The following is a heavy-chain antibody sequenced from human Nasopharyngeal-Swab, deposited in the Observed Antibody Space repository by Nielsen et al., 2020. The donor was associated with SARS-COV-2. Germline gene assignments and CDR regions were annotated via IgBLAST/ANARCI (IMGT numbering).Heavy chain of an antibody. CDR1: GFSFYNYA. Sequence: GGSLRLSCAASGFSFYNYAMNWVRQAPGKGLEWVSALSGSGGTTSYADPLKGRFTISRDNLKNTLYLQMNSLTAEDTAIYYCAKGSYYGSGTYKDYFDYWGQGTLVTVSS. J-gene: IGHJ4*02. CDR2: LSGSGGTT. CDR3: AKGSYYGSGTYKDYFDY. D-gene: IGHD3-10*01. V-gene: IGHV3-23*01.